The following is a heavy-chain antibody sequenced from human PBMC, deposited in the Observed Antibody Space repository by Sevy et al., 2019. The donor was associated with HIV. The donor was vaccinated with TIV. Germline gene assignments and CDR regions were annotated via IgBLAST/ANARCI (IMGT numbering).Heavy chain of an antibody. CDR1: GFTFSSYS. Sequence: GGSLRLSCAASGFTFSSYSMNWVRQAPGKGLEWVSYISSSSSTIYYADSVKGRFTISRDNAKNSLYLQMNSLRAEDTAVYYCASAPTAIRDNYFDYWGQGTLVTVSS. CDR3: ASAPTAIRDNYFDY. D-gene: IGHD5-18*01. V-gene: IGHV3-48*04. J-gene: IGHJ4*02. CDR2: ISSSSSTI.